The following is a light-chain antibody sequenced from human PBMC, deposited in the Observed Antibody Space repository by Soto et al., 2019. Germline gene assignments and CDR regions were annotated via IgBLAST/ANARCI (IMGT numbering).Light chain of an antibody. CDR3: QQYGSTSGT. J-gene: IGKJ1*01. CDR1: QSVSSSY. V-gene: IGKV3-20*01. Sequence: EIVLTQSPGTLSLSPGERATLSFRASQSVSSSYLAWYQQKPGQAPRLLIYGASSRATGIPDRFSGSGSGIDFTLTISRLEPEDFAVYYCQQYGSTSGTFGQGTKVEI. CDR2: GAS.